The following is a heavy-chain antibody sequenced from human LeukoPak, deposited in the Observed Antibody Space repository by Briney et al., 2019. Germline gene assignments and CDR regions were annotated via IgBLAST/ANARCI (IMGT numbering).Heavy chain of an antibody. D-gene: IGHD6-19*01. Sequence: GGSLRLSCAASGFTFSSYSMNWVRQAPGKGLECVSSISSSSSYIYYADSVKGRFTISRDNAKNSLYLQMKSLRAEDTAVYYCARDHLDSSGWYQSDFYYYSGMDVWGQGTTVTVSS. V-gene: IGHV3-21*03. CDR3: ARDHLDSSGWYQSDFYYYSGMDV. CDR2: ISSSSSYI. J-gene: IGHJ6*02. CDR1: GFTFSSYS.